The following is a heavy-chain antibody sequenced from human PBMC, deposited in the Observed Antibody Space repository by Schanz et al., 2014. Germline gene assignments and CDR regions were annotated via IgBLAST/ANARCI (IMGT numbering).Heavy chain of an antibody. CDR1: GFAFSSYG. D-gene: IGHD1-1*01. Sequence: VQLVESGGGVVQPGRSLRLSCLASGFAFSSYGMSWVRQAPGKGLEWVANIKEDGSVKDYVDSVKGRFTISRDNAKNSLFLQMNSLRPEDTAVYYCARGRVLESWGQGTLVTVSS. CDR3: ARGRVLES. J-gene: IGHJ5*02. CDR2: IKEDGSVK. V-gene: IGHV3-7*02.